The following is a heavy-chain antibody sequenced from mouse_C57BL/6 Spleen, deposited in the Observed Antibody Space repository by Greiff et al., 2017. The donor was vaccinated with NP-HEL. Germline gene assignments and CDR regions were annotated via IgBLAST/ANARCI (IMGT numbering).Heavy chain of an antibody. V-gene: IGHV1-80*01. CDR3: ARMEIYGSSYFYAMDY. CDR2: IYPGDGDT. D-gene: IGHD1-1*01. J-gene: IGHJ4*01. CDR1: GYAFSSYW. Sequence: QVQLQQSGAELVKPGASVKISCKASGYAFSSYWMNWVKQRPGKGLEWIGQIYPGDGDTNYNGKFKGKATLTADKSSSTAYMQLSSLTSEDSAVYFCARMEIYGSSYFYAMDYWGQGTSVTVSS.